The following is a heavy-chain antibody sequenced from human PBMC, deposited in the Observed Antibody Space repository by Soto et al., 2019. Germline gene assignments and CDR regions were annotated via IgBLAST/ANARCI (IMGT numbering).Heavy chain of an antibody. CDR1: GGSISSYY. V-gene: IGHV4-59*01. D-gene: IGHD3-22*01. CDR2: IYYSGST. J-gene: IGHJ2*01. Sequence: QVQLQESGPGLVKPSETLSLTCTVSGGSISSYYWSWIRQPPGKGLEWIGYIYYSGSTNYNPSLKSRVTLSVDTSKIQCSLKLSCVTAADTAVYYCARDHRYYYDSSGYYWYFDLWGRGTLVTVSS. CDR3: ARDHRYYYDSSGYYWYFDL.